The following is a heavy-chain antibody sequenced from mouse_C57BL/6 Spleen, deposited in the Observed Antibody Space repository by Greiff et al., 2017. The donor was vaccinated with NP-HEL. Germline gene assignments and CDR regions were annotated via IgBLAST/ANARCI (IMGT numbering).Heavy chain of an antibody. CDR1: GFTFSSYA. D-gene: IGHD3-2*02. V-gene: IGHV5-4*03. J-gene: IGHJ4*01. CDR3: ASPDSSGYVVYYAMDY. CDR2: ISAGGSYT. Sequence: EVNVVESGGGLVKPGGSLKLSCAASGFTFSSYAMSWVRQTPEKRLEWVATISAGGSYTYYPDNVKGRFTISRDNAKNNLYLQMSHLKSEDTAMYYRASPDSSGYVVYYAMDYWGQGTSVTVSS.